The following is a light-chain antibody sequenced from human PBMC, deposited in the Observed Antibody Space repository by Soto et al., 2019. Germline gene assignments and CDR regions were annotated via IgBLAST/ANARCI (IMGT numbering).Light chain of an antibody. V-gene: IGKV4-1*01. CDR3: QQYYSTPPT. J-gene: IGKJ1*01. CDR2: WAS. CDR1: QSVLYSSNNKNY. Sequence: DIVMTQSPDSMAVSLGERATINCESSQSVLYSSNNKNYLAWYQQKPGQPPKLLFYWASTRESGVPDRFSGSGSGTDFTLTISSLHSEDVAVYYCQQYYSTPPTFGHGTKVEIK.